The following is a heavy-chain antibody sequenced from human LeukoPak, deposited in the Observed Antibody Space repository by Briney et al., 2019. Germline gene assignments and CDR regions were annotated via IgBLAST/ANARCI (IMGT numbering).Heavy chain of an antibody. J-gene: IGHJ5*02. V-gene: IGHV4-30-4*08. CDR3: ARGIVLMVYALAPRSGFDP. D-gene: IGHD2-8*01. CDR2: IYYSGST. Sequence: PSQTLSLTCTVSGGSISSGDYYWSWIRQPPGKGLEWIGYIYYSGSTYYNPSLKSRVTISVDTSKNQFSLQLSSVTAADTAVYYCARGIVLMVYALAPRSGFDPWGQGTLVTVSS. CDR1: GGSISSGDYY.